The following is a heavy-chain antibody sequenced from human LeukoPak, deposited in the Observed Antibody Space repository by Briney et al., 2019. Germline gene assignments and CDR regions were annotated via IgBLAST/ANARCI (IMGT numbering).Heavy chain of an antibody. CDR3: ARDIVAARPGYYYYYMDV. CDR1: GYTFTSYG. D-gene: IGHD6-6*01. CDR2: ISAYNGNT. Sequence: ASVKVSCKASGYTFTSYGISWVRQAPGQGLEWMGWISAYNGNTNYAQKLQGRVTMTTDTSTSTAYMELRSPRSDDTAVYYCARDIVAARPGYYYYYMDVWGKGTTVTVSS. V-gene: IGHV1-18*01. J-gene: IGHJ6*03.